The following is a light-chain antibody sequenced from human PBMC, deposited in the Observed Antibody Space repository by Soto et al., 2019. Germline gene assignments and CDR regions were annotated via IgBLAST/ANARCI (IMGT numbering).Light chain of an antibody. CDR3: QQYNNWFLMYP. J-gene: IGKJ2*01. V-gene: IGKV3-15*01. CDR2: GAS. Sequence: EIVMTQSPATLSVSPGERATLSCRASQSVSSNLAWYQQKPGQAPRLLIYGASASATGIPARFSGSGSGTEFTRTLSSLQCKDFAGYDCQQYNNWFLMYPFGQGTKLEIK. CDR1: QSVSSN.